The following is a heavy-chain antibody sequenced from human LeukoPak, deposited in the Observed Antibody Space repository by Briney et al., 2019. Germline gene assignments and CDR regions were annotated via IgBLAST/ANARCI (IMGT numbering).Heavy chain of an antibody. CDR2: ISTHNGNT. J-gene: IGHJ4*02. V-gene: IGHV1-18*01. CDR1: GYTFTTYG. Sequence: GASVKVSCRSSGYTFTTYGITWVRQAPGQGLEWMGWISTHNGNTNYAQKLQGRVTMTTDTSTSTAYMELRSLRSDDTAMYYCARDRMDTGTYFDYWGQGTLVTVSS. D-gene: IGHD5-18*01. CDR3: ARDRMDTGTYFDY.